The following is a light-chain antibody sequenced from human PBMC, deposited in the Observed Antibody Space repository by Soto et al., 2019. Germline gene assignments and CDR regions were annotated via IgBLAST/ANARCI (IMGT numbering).Light chain of an antibody. CDR3: QQYDNLPIT. V-gene: IGKV1-33*01. J-gene: IGKJ5*01. CDR1: QGG. CDR2: DES. Sequence: IQMTQSPSSLSASVGDRVTVTCRASQGGWYQQKPGKAPKLLIYDESNLETGVPSRFSGSGSGTDFTFTISSLQPEDIATYYCQQYDNLPITFGQGTRLEIK.